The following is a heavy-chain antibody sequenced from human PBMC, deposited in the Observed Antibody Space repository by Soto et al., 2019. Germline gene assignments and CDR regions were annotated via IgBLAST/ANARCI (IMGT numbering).Heavy chain of an antibody. Sequence: QVQLQESGPGLVKPSETLSLTCTVSGGSVNIGSFYWSWIRQPPGKGLEWIGYIYYSGSTNYNPSLKSRVTISVDTSKNQFSLKLSSVTAADTAVYYCARGVAEYCSGGSCYPYYFDYWGQGTLVTVSS. CDR1: GGSVNIGSFY. CDR3: ARGVAEYCSGGSCYPYYFDY. J-gene: IGHJ4*02. CDR2: IYYSGST. V-gene: IGHV4-61*01. D-gene: IGHD2-15*01.